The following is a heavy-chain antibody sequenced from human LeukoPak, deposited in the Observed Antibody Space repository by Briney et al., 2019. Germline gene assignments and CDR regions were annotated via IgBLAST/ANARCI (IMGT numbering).Heavy chain of an antibody. CDR3: ARGATSYYDSSGFTHSSVYYYYGLDV. CDR1: GFSFDDYG. CDR2: INWNGDST. Sequence: GGSLRLSCAASGFSFDDYGMSWVRQAPGKGLEWVSGINWNGDSTGYADSVKGRFTISRDNAKNSLYLQMNSLRAEDTALYYCARGATSYYDSSGFTHSSVYYYYGLDVWGQGTTVTVSS. J-gene: IGHJ6*02. V-gene: IGHV3-20*04. D-gene: IGHD3-22*01.